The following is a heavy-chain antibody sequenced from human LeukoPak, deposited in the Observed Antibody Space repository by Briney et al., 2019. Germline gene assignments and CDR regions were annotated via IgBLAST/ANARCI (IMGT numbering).Heavy chain of an antibody. CDR1: EFSVSSNY. J-gene: IGHJ4*02. CDR2: IYSGGTT. D-gene: IGHD1-26*01. Sequence: GGSLRLSCAASEFSVSSNYMTWVRQAPGKGLECVSIIYSGGTTYYADSVRGRFTISRDNSKNTLYLQMDRLRVEDTAVYYCARGLSGSYHYFDYWGQGTLVTVSS. CDR3: ARGLSGSYHYFDY. V-gene: IGHV3-66*01.